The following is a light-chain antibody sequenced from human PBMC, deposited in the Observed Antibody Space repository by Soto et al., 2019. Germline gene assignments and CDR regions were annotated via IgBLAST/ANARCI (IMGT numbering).Light chain of an antibody. CDR3: QQYHSFWT. Sequence: DIQGTQFPSSLSASVGDRVTITCRASLDINNWLAWYQQKAGEAPKLLVYDASKLESGTPLRFRGSGSGTEFPLTISSLRPDDFATYFCQQYHSFWTFGQGTTVQIK. CDR2: DAS. V-gene: IGKV1-5*01. CDR1: LDINNW. J-gene: IGKJ1*01.